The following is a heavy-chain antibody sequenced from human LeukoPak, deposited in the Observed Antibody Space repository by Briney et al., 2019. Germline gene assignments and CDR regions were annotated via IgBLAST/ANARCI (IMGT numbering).Heavy chain of an antibody. CDR3: ARGWGEKGRCRGGTCNNPEFDY. J-gene: IGHJ4*02. CDR1: GFNLNNYA. CDR2: VTGTSHRT. Sequence: GGSVRLSCAVAGFNLNNYAMSWVRQAPGRGLEWVATVTGTSHRTYYSDSLKGRFTISRDNAKDSLYLQMNSLRVEDTAVYYCARGWGEKGRCRGGTCNNPEFDYWGQGTLVTVSS. D-gene: IGHD2-15*01. V-gene: IGHV3-21*01.